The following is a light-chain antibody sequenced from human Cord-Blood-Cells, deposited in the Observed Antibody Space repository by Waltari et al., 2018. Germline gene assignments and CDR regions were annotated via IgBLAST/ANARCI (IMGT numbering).Light chain of an antibody. CDR2: EVS. Sequence: QSALTQPASVSGSPGQSITISCTGTSSDVGGYNYVSWYQQHPGKAPKLMIYEVSNRLSGVSNRFSRSKSGNTASLTISGLQAEDEADYYCSSYTSSSTYVFGTGTKVTVL. CDR3: SSYTSSSTYV. J-gene: IGLJ1*01. CDR1: SSDVGGYNY. V-gene: IGLV2-14*01.